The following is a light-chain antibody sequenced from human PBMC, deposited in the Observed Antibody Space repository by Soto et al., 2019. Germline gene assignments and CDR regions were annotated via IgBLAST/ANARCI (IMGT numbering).Light chain of an antibody. Sequence: ENVLTQSPATLSLSPGERATLSCRARQSVSTYLAWYQQKPGQAPRLLVYDASKRATGIPARFSGSGSETDFTLTISSLEAEYFAVYYCQQRTNWPPLYTFGQGTKLEIK. J-gene: IGKJ2*01. CDR1: QSVSTY. V-gene: IGKV3-11*01. CDR2: DAS. CDR3: QQRTNWPPLYT.